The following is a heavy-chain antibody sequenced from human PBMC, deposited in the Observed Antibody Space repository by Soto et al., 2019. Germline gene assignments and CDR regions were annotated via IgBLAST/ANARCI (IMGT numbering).Heavy chain of an antibody. V-gene: IGHV4-30-4*01. D-gene: IGHD2-2*01. CDR2: IYYSGST. CDR1: GGSISSDDYY. CDR3: ARAWDCISTSCYENWFDP. J-gene: IGHJ5*02. Sequence: SETLSITCTVSGGSISSDDYYWSWIRQPPGKGLEWIGYIYYSGSTYYNPSLKSRVTISVDTSKNQFSLKLSSVTAADTAVYYCARAWDCISTSCYENWFDPWGQGTLVTAPQ.